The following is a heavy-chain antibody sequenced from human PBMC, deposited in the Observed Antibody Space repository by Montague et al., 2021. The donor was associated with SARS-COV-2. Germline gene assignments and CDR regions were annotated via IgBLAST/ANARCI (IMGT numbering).Heavy chain of an antibody. CDR1: DGSIRSYY. CDR2: MHDSGTA. Sequence: SETLSLTCTVSDGSIRSYYWNWMRHTPGKGLEWIGYMHDSGTANXNPSLRSRVTLMVDASRNQFSLELSSVTAADPAMYYCTRLPRGSGTWGYFDYWAQGTLVTVSS. CDR3: TRLPRGSGTWGYFDY. J-gene: IGHJ4*02. V-gene: IGHV4-59*08. D-gene: IGHD3-10*01.